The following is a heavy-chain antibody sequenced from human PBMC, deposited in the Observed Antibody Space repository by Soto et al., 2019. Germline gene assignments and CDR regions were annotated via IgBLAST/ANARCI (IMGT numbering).Heavy chain of an antibody. D-gene: IGHD2-15*01. CDR2: INTDGLS. Sequence: SDTLSLTCSVSDVSITSYDWSWIRQSAGGGLEWMGRINTDGLSTYSPSFKSRLTMSLDTSKNQVSLRLISVTAADTAVYFCARVPVAVAATEDYYGLDVWGQGTTVTVSS. CDR3: ARVPVAVAATEDYYGLDV. CDR1: DVSITSYD. V-gene: IGHV4-4*07. J-gene: IGHJ6*02.